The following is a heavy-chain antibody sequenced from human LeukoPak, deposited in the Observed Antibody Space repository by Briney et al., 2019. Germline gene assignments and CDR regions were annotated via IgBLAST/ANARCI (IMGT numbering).Heavy chain of an antibody. V-gene: IGHV3-30*02. Sequence: GGSLRLSCAASGFTFSSYGMHWVRQAPGKGLEWVSFIRYDESNKYYAASVKGRFTISRDNSKNTLYLQMNRLRAENTAGYHCAKSASYNYDSRDYWGQRTLGTVSS. J-gene: IGHJ4*02. CDR1: GFTFSSYG. D-gene: IGHD3-22*01. CDR3: AKSASYNYDSRDY. CDR2: IRYDESNK.